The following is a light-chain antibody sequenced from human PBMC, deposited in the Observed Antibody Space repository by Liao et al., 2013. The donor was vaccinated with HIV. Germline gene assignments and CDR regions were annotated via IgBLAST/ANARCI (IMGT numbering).Light chain of an antibody. Sequence: SYAVTQPPSVSVSPGQTANITCSGGDWVDKRASWYQQRPGQSPVLVIYQDTKRPSGIPDRFSGSTSGNTATLTISGTQAMDEADYYCQAWDSSTGVFGGGTKLTVL. CDR1: DWVDKR. CDR2: QDT. CDR3: QAWDSSTGV. V-gene: IGLV3-1*01. J-gene: IGLJ3*02.